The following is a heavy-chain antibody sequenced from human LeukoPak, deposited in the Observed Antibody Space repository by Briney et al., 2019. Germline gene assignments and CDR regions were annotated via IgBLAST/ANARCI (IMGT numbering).Heavy chain of an antibody. CDR2: FYNSGST. CDR3: ARYCSSTSCSSSYYFDY. CDR1: GGSISSGGYS. V-gene: IGHV4-30-2*01. D-gene: IGHD2-2*01. J-gene: IGHJ4*02. Sequence: SETLSLTCAVSGGSISSGGYSWSWIRQPPGKGLEWIGYFYNSGSTYYNPSLKGRVTISVDRSKNQFSLNMSSVTAADTAVYYCARYCSSTSCSSSYYFDYWGQGTLVTVSS.